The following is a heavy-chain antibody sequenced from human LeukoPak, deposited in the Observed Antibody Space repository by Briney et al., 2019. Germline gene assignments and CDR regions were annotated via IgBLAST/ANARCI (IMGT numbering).Heavy chain of an antibody. Sequence: PSETLSLTCTVPGGSISSHYWSWIRQPPGKGLEWTGYIYYSGSTNYNPSLKSRVTISVDTSKNQFSLKLSSVTAADTAVYYCARVEAVGYYYDSSGKFDPWGQGTLVTVSS. D-gene: IGHD3-22*01. CDR2: IYYSGST. V-gene: IGHV4-59*11. CDR3: ARVEAVGYYYDSSGKFDP. J-gene: IGHJ5*02. CDR1: GGSISSHY.